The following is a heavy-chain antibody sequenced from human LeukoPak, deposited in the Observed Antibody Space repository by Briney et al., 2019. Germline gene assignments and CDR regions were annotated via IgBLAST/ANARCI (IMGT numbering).Heavy chain of an antibody. V-gene: IGHV5-51*01. Sequence: GESLKISCKVSGYSFTSYWVAWVRQMPGKGLEWMGIISPYASDTRYSPSFQGQVIISADKSISTAYLQLSSLKASDTGIYYCARAQYCNSTSCLPNYFYYMDVWGKGTTVTVS. D-gene: IGHD2-2*01. CDR2: ISPYASDT. J-gene: IGHJ6*03. CDR3: ARAQYCNSTSCLPNYFYYMDV. CDR1: GYSFTSYW.